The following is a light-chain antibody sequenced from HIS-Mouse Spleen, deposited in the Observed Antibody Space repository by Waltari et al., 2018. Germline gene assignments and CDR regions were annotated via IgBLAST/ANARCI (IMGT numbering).Light chain of an antibody. CDR3: NARDSSGNHLV. CDR2: GKN. J-gene: IGLJ2*01. CDR1: SLRSYY. V-gene: IGLV3-19*01. Sequence: SSELTQDPAVSVALGQTVRITCQGDSLRSYYASWYQQKPGQAPVLVTYGKNNRPSAIPDRFSGSSSGHTASLTITGAQAEDEADYYCNARDSSGNHLVFGGGTKLTVL.